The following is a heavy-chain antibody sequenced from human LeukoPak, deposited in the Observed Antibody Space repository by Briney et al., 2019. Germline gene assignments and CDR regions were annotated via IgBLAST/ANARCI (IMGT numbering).Heavy chain of an antibody. J-gene: IGHJ4*02. Sequence: SETLSLTCTVSGGSISSYYWSWIRQPPGQGLEWIGYIYYSGSTNYNPSLKSRVTISVDTSKNQFSLKLSSVTAADTAVYYCARSPMVSSYYFDYWGQGTLVTVSS. CDR3: ARSPMVSSYYFDY. CDR1: GGSISSYY. CDR2: IYYSGST. V-gene: IGHV4-59*01. D-gene: IGHD2-8*01.